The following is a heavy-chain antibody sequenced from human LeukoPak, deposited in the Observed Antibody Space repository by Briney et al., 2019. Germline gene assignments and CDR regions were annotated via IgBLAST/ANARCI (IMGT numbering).Heavy chain of an antibody. V-gene: IGHV4-30-4*01. CDR1: GGSISSGDYY. CDR2: IYYSGST. Sequence: SKTLSLTCTVSGGSISSGDYYWSWIRQPPGKGLEWIGYIYYSGSTYYNPSLKSRVTISVDTSKNQFSLKLSSVTAADTAVYYCARGGDYVRDAFDIWGQGTMVTVSS. J-gene: IGHJ3*02. D-gene: IGHD4-17*01. CDR3: ARGGDYVRDAFDI.